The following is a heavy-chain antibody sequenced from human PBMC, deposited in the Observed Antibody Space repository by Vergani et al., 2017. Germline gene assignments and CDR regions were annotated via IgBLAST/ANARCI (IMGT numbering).Heavy chain of an antibody. CDR2: INHSGST. CDR3: ARGLRGYSGYLFDY. V-gene: IGHV4-34*01. Sequence: QVQLQQWGAGLLKPSETLSLTCAVYGGSFSGYYWSWIRQPPGKGLEWIGEINHSGSTNYNPSLKSRVTISVDTSKNQFSLKLSSVTAADTAVYYCARGLRGYSGYLFDYWGQGTLVTVSS. J-gene: IGHJ4*02. CDR1: GGSFSGYY. D-gene: IGHD5-12*01.